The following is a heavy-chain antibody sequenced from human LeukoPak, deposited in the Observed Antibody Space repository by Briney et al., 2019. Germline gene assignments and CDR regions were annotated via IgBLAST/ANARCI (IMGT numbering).Heavy chain of an antibody. J-gene: IGHJ4*02. V-gene: IGHV4-59*01. D-gene: IGHD3-10*01. CDR2: IYYSGST. Sequence: TSETLSLTCTVSGGSISSYYWSWIRQPPGKGLEWIGYIYYSGSTNYNPSLKSRVTISVDTSKNQFSLKLSSVTAADTAVYYCARVGAMVRGVLGVGYFDYWGQGTLVTVSS. CDR3: ARVGAMVRGVLGVGYFDY. CDR1: GGSISSYY.